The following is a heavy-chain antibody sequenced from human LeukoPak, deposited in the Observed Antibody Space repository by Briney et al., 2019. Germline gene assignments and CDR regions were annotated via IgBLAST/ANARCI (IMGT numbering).Heavy chain of an antibody. CDR3: ARAVAVAGPYYFDY. CDR2: IGSVTTYI. V-gene: IGHV3-21*01. Sequence: GGSLRLSCAASGFTFSDYTMNWVRQAPGKGLEWVSSIGSVTTYIYYADSVKGRFTISRDNAKNSLSLQMNSLRAEDTAVYYCARAVAVAGPYYFDYWGQGTLVTVSS. CDR1: GFTFSDYT. J-gene: IGHJ4*02. D-gene: IGHD6-19*01.